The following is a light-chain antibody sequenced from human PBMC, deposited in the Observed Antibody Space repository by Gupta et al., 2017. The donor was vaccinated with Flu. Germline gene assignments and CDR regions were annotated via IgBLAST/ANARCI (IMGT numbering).Light chain of an antibody. CDR2: HAS. J-gene: IGKJ2*01. Sequence: DIQMTQSPSSLSASVGDSVTITCQASQDISNYLNWYQQKPGKAPKLLIYHASNLERGVPSRFSGSGSGTHFAVTISSLQPEDVATYCCQHVDDLPHTFGQGTKMEIK. V-gene: IGKV1-33*01. CDR3: QHVDDLPHT. CDR1: QDISNY.